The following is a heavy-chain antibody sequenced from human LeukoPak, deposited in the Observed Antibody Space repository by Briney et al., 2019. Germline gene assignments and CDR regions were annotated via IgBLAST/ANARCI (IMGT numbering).Heavy chain of an antibody. D-gene: IGHD6-19*01. CDR3: ARAQRQWLVRGYFDY. J-gene: IGHJ4*02. Sequence: SGTLSLTCAVSGGSISSSNWWSWVRQPPGKGLEWIGEIYHSGSTNYNLSLKSRVTISVDKSKNQFSLKLSSVTAADTAVYYCARAQRQWLVRGYFDYWGQGTLVTVSS. V-gene: IGHV4-4*02. CDR1: GGSISSSNW. CDR2: IYHSGST.